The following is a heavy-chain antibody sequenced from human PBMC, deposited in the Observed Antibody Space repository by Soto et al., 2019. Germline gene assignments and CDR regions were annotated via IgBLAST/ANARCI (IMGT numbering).Heavy chain of an antibody. CDR2: LNPNSGNT. CDR3: ARVIAAAGTYYFDY. V-gene: IGHV1-8*01. J-gene: IGHJ4*02. Sequence: QVQLVQSGAEVKKPGASVKVSCKASGYTFTSYDINWVRQATGQGLAWMGWLNPNSGNTGYAQKFQGRVTMTRNTAISTAYMELSSLRSEDTAVDYCARVIAAAGTYYFDYWGQGTLVTVSS. CDR1: GYTFTSYD. D-gene: IGHD6-13*01.